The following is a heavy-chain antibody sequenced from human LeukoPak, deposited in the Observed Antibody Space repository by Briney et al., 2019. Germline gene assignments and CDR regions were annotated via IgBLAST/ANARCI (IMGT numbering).Heavy chain of an antibody. CDR1: GFTFSSYE. CDR3: ARDHPRYNDCWDY. CDR2: ISSSGSTI. J-gene: IGHJ4*02. D-gene: IGHD2-21*02. Sequence: PGGSQRLPCATSGFTFSSYEMNWVRQAPGKGLEWVSYISSSGSTIYYADSVKGRFTISRDNAKNSLYLQMNSLRAEDTAVYYCARDHPRYNDCWDYWGQGTLVTVSS. V-gene: IGHV3-48*03.